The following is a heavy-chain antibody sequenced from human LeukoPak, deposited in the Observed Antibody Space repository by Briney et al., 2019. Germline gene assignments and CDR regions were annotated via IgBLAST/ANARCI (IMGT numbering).Heavy chain of an antibody. J-gene: IGHJ4*02. Sequence: GASLRLSCAASGFTFSSYAMSWVRQAPGKGLEWVSAISGSGGSTYYADSVKGRFTISRDNSKDTLYLQMNSLRAEDTAVYYCAKGGGWSALYYFDYWGQGTLVTVSS. CDR3: AKGGGWSALYYFDY. CDR1: GFTFSSYA. D-gene: IGHD3-16*01. V-gene: IGHV3-23*01. CDR2: ISGSGGST.